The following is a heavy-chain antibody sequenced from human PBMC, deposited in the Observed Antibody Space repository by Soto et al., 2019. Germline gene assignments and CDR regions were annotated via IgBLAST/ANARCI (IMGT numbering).Heavy chain of an antibody. V-gene: IGHV1-18*04. CDR1: GYTFTSYG. J-gene: IGHJ6*02. CDR2: ISAYNGNT. CDR3: ASANYYGSGSYIWMDV. Sequence: QVQLVQSGAEVKKPGASVKVSCKASGYTFTSYGISWVRQAPGQGLEWMGWISAYNGNTNYAQKLQGRVTMTTDTSTRTAYMELRSLRSGDTAVYYCASANYYGSGSYIWMDVWGQGTTVTVSS. D-gene: IGHD3-10*01.